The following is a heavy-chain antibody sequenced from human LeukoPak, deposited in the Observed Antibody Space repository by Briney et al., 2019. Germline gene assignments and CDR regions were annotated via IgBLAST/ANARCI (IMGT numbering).Heavy chain of an antibody. CDR1: GGSISSGSYY. D-gene: IGHD6-13*01. CDR2: IYYSGST. V-gene: IGHV4-61*01. J-gene: IGHJ1*01. Sequence: SETLSLTCTVSGGSISSGSYYWSWIRQPPGKGLEWIGYIYYSGSTNYNPSLKSRVTISVDTSKNQFSLKLSSVTAADTAVYYCARTVGSSSWYSAPQYFQHWGQGTLVTVSS. CDR3: ARTVGSSSWYSAPQYFQH.